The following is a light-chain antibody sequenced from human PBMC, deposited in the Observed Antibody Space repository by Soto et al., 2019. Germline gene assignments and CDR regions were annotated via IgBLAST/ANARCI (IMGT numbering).Light chain of an antibody. CDR2: GAS. CDR1: ESISRDY. J-gene: IGKJ2*01. V-gene: IGKV3-20*01. Sequence: EIVLTQSPGTLSLSPGQRATLSCRASESISRDYLAWYQQRLGQAPRLLIYGASSGATGIPDRFSGSGSGTYFTLTIRRLEPEDFAIYYCQQYGGVPYSFGQGTKLEIK. CDR3: QQYGGVPYS.